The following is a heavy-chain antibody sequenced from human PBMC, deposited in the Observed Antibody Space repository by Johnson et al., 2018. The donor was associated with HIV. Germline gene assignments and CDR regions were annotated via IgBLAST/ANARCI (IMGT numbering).Heavy chain of an antibody. J-gene: IGHJ3*02. V-gene: IGHV3-33*05. CDR1: GFTFSSYG. Sequence: QVQLVESGGGVVQPGRSLRLSCAASGFTFSSYGMHWVRQAPGKGLEWVAVISYDGSNKYYADSVKGRFTISRDNSKNTLYLQMNSLRAEDTAVYYCAKVSGWYTWGVFDIWGQGTMVTVSS. CDR2: ISYDGSNK. CDR3: AKVSGWYTWGVFDI. D-gene: IGHD6-19*01.